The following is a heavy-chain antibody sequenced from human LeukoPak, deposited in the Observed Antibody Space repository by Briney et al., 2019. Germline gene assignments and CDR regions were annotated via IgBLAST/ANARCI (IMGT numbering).Heavy chain of an antibody. Sequence: GGSLRLSCAASGFTFSGSAMHWVRQASGKGLEWVGRIRNKANNYATAYAASVKGRFTISRDDSKNTAYLQMNSLKTEDTVVYFCTRHLDNPFNWGQGTLVTVSS. CDR1: GFTFSGSA. V-gene: IGHV3-73*01. CDR3: TRHLDNPFN. J-gene: IGHJ4*02. D-gene: IGHD1-14*01. CDR2: IRNKANNYAT.